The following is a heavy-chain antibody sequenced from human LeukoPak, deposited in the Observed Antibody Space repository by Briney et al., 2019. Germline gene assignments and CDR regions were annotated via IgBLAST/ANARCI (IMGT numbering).Heavy chain of an antibody. J-gene: IGHJ4*02. CDR3: AKVPSFWSGYYPPFDY. CDR2: IRYDGSNK. CDR1: GFTFSSYG. Sequence: PGGSLRLSCAASGFTFSSYGMHWVRQAPGKGLEWVAFIRYDGSNKYYADSVKGRFTISRDNSKNTLYLQMNSLRAEDTAVYYCAKVPSFWSGYYPPFDYWGQGTLVTVSS. D-gene: IGHD3-3*01. V-gene: IGHV3-30*02.